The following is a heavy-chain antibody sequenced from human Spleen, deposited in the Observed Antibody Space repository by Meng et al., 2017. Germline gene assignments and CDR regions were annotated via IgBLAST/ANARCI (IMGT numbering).Heavy chain of an antibody. CDR3: TNDRLNH. CDR2: INTDGSTT. CDR1: GFTFSGHW. D-gene: IGHD1-1*01. J-gene: IGHJ1*01. V-gene: IGHV3-74*01. Sequence: GESLKISCAASGFTFSGHWMHWVRQAPGKGLVWVSRINTDGSTTTYADSVKGRFTISRDNAKNTLYLQMHSLRAEDTAVYYCTNDRLNHWGQGTLVTVSS.